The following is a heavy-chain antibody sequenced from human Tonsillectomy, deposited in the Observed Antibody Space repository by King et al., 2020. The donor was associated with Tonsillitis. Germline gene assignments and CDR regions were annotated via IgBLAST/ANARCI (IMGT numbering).Heavy chain of an antibody. Sequence: LQLQESGPGLVKPSETLSLTCTVSGGSISSSSYYWGWIRQPPGKGLEWIGSIYYSGSTYYNPSLKSRVTISVDTSKNQFSLKLSSVTAADTAVYYCARGDSGLWNWFDPWGQGTLVTVSS. CDR3: ARGDSGLWNWFDP. CDR1: GGSISSSSYY. D-gene: IGHD3-10*01. CDR2: IYYSGST. J-gene: IGHJ5*02. V-gene: IGHV4-39*01.